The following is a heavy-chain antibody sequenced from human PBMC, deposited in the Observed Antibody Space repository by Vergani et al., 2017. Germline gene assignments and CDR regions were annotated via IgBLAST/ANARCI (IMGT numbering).Heavy chain of an antibody. CDR2: IKQDGSGK. D-gene: IGHD1-26*01. CDR1: GFTFSSYW. CDR3: ARENSGGSYSYYYYYMDV. J-gene: IGHJ6*03. Sequence: EVQLVESGGGLVQPGGSLRLSCAASGFTFSSYWMSWVRQAPGKGLEWVANIKQDGSGKYYVDSVKGRFTISRDNAKNSLYLQMNSLRAEDTAVYYCARENSGGSYSYYYYYMDVWGKGTTVTVSS. V-gene: IGHV3-7*03.